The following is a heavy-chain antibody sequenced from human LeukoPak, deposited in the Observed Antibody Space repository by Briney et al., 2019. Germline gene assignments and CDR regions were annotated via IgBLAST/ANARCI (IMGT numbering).Heavy chain of an antibody. Sequence: PSETLSLTCTVSGGSISSYYWSWIRQPPGKGLEWIGYIYYSGSTNYNPSLKSRVTISVDTSKNQFSLKLSSVTAADTAVYYCARDQRYSYGYSYYYYYMDVWGKGTTVTVSS. CDR1: GGSISSYY. CDR2: IYYSGST. J-gene: IGHJ6*03. CDR3: ARDQRYSYGYSYYYYYMDV. D-gene: IGHD5-18*01. V-gene: IGHV4-59*01.